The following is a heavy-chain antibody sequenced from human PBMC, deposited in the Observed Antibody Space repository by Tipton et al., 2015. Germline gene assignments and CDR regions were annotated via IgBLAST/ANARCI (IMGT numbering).Heavy chain of an antibody. V-gene: IGHV5-51*01. Sequence: VQLVQSGAEVKKPGESLKISCKGSGYSFTNYWIGWVRQMPGRGLEWMGIIYPDDSDTRYSPSFQGQVTISADKSISTAYLQWSSLKASDTAMYYCAKQGVRGVRRPGYYYGMDVWGQGTTVTVSS. CDR2: IYPDDSDT. CDR3: AKQGVRGVRRPGYYYGMDV. D-gene: IGHD3-10*01. J-gene: IGHJ6*02. CDR1: GYSFTNYW.